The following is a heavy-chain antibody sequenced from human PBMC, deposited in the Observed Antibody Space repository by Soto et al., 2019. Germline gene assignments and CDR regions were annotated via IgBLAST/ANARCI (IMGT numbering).Heavy chain of an antibody. J-gene: IGHJ4*02. V-gene: IGHV3-23*01. D-gene: IGHD6-13*01. Sequence: GGSLRLSCAASGFTFSSYAMSWVRQAPGKGLEWVSAISGSGGSTYYADSVKGRFTISRDNSKNTLYLQMKSLRAEDTAVYYCAKDSSRNSPQAYFDYWGQGTLVTVSS. CDR3: AKDSSRNSPQAYFDY. CDR2: ISGSGGST. CDR1: GFTFSSYA.